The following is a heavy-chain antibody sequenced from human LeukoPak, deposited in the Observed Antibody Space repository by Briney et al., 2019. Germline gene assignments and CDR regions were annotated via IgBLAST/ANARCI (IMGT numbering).Heavy chain of an antibody. V-gene: IGHV1-3*01. Sequence: GASVKVSCKSSGYTFTDYALHWVRQVPGHRLEWMGWINAGNGNTKYSQKFQGRVTITRDTSASTAYMELSSPRSEDTAVYYCARRLGYCSGGSCGTGGWFDPWGQGTLVTVSS. CDR3: ARRLGYCSGGSCGTGGWFDP. CDR2: INAGNGNT. J-gene: IGHJ5*02. CDR1: GYTFTDYA. D-gene: IGHD2-15*01.